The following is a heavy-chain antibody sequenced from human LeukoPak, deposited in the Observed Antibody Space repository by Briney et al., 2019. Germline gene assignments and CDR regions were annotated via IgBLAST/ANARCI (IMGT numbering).Heavy chain of an antibody. J-gene: IGHJ4*02. CDR2: IRYDGSNK. CDR1: GFTFSSYG. CDR3: AKDVVYMPYYGGNEDY. D-gene: IGHD4-23*01. V-gene: IGHV3-30*02. Sequence: GGSLRLSCAASGFTFSSYGMHWVRQAPGKGLEWVAFIRYDGSNKYYADSVKGRFTISRGNSKNTLYLQMNSLRAEDTAVYYCAKDVVYMPYYGGNEDYWGQGTLVTVSS.